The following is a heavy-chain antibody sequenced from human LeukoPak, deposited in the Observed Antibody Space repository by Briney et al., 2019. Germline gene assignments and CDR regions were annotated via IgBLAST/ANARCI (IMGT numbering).Heavy chain of an antibody. CDR3: ARGYSGYDSRPYYYYMDV. CDR2: IIPIFGTA. CDR1: GGTFSGYA. V-gene: IGHV1-69*05. J-gene: IGHJ6*03. D-gene: IGHD5-12*01. Sequence: ASVKVSCKASGGTFSGYAISWVRQAPGQGLEWMGGIIPIFGTANYAQKFQGRVTITTDESTSTAYMELSSLRSEDTAVYYCARGYSGYDSRPYYYYMDVWGKGTTVTVSS.